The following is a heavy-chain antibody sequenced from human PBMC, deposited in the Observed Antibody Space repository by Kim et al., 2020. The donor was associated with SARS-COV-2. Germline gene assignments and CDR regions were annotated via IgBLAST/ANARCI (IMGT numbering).Heavy chain of an antibody. Sequence: ASVKVSCKASGDTFTSYAMHWVRQAPGQRLEWMGWINAANGNTKYSQKFQGRVTITWDTSASTAYMDLSSLRSEDTAMYYCAGGYSYGFLYYAMDVWGQGTTVTVSS. CDR3: AGGYSYGFLYYAMDV. CDR1: GDTFTSYA. CDR2: INAANGNT. J-gene: IGHJ6*02. D-gene: IGHD5-18*01. V-gene: IGHV1-3*01.